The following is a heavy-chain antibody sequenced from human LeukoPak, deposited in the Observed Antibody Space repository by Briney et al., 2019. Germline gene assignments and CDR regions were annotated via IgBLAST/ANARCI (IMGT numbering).Heavy chain of an antibody. CDR3: ASVADRFGYNYGIDEYFDY. CDR1: GGSIKSYY. D-gene: IGHD5-18*01. J-gene: IGHJ4*02. V-gene: IGHV4-4*07. CDR2: IYASGTT. Sequence: SETLSLTCTVSGGSIKSYYWSWIRQPAGEGLEWLGHIYASGTTSYNPSLNSRVTMSVDTSKNQFSLRLASVTAADTAVYYCASVADRFGYNYGIDEYFDYWGQGTLVTVSS.